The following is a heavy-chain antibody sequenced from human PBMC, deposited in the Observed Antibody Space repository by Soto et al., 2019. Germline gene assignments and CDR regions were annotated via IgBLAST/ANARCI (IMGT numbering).Heavy chain of an antibody. D-gene: IGHD3-10*01. J-gene: IGHJ3*02. CDR2: IFSSGTT. CDR3: ARTVFRVVSADAFDI. CDR1: GYSISSSNW. Sequence: QVQLQESGPGLVKPSDTLSLTCAVSGYSISSSNWWGWIRQPPGKGLEWIGYIFSSGTTYYNPSLKSRVTMSVDTSKNHFSLDLNSVTAVDTAVYYCARTVFRVVSADAFDIWGQGTMVTVSS. V-gene: IGHV4-28*07.